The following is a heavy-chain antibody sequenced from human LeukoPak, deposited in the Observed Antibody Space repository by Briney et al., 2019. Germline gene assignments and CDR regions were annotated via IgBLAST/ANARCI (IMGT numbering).Heavy chain of an antibody. CDR3: ARGLEVWYAFDI. CDR1: GYSITSGYD. D-gene: IGHD3-16*01. V-gene: IGHV4-38-2*02. Sequence: SETLSLTCTVSGYSITSGYDWGWIRQPPGKGLEWIGSSYHSGSTFYNPSLKSRVTISVDTSKNQFSLKLSSVTAADTAVYYCARGLEVWYAFDIWGQGTMVTVSS. J-gene: IGHJ3*02. CDR2: SYHSGST.